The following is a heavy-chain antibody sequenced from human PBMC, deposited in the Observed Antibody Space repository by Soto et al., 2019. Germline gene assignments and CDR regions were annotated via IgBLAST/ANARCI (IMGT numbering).Heavy chain of an antibody. CDR1: GFTFSSYW. J-gene: IGHJ6*02. D-gene: IGHD2-15*01. Sequence: EVQLVESGGDLVQPGGSLRLSCAASGFTFSSYWIHWVRQAPGKGLVWVSRINSDGSTTNYADSAKGRFTISRDNAKNKLYLQMNSLRAEDTAVYYCARGVAGYYAMDVWGQGTTVTVSS. CDR2: INSDGSTT. V-gene: IGHV3-74*01. CDR3: ARGVAGYYAMDV.